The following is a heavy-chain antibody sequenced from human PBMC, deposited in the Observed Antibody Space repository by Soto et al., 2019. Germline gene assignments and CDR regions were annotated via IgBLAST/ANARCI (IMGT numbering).Heavy chain of an antibody. CDR2: ISYDGSNK. Sequence: PGGSLRLSCAASVFTFSSYGMQLVRQTPGKGLEWVAVISYDGSNKYYADSVKGRFTIYRDNSKNTLYLQMNSLRAEDTAVYYCAKDNHPYDSSSYCFDYWGQGTLVTASS. CDR3: AKDNHPYDSSSYCFDY. V-gene: IGHV3-30*18. CDR1: VFTFSSYG. D-gene: IGHD3-22*01. J-gene: IGHJ4*02.